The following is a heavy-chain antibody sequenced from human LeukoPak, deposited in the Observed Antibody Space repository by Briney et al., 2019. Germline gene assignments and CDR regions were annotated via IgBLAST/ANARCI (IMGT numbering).Heavy chain of an antibody. D-gene: IGHD6-13*01. CDR2: INSDGSST. V-gene: IGHV3-74*01. CDR3: AITTRISIAAAGSGFDP. J-gene: IGHJ5*02. Sequence: GGSLRLSCAASGFTFSSYWMHWVRQAPGKGLVWVSRINSDGSSTSYADSVKGRFTISRDNAKNTLYLQMNSLRVEDTAVYYCAITTRISIAAAGSGFDPWGQGTLVTVSS. CDR1: GFTFSSYW.